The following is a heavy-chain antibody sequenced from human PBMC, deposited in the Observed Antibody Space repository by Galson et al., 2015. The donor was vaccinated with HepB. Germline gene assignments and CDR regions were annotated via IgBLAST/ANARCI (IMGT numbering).Heavy chain of an antibody. CDR3: ARESLEHLTITYYYGMDV. V-gene: IGHV1-2*04. CDR1: GYTFTGYY. Sequence: SVKVSCKASGYTFTGYYMHWVRQAPGQGPEWTGWINPNSGGTNYAQKFQGWVTMTRDTSISTAYMELSRLRSDDTAVYYCARESLEHLTITYYYGMDVWGQGTTVTVSS. D-gene: IGHD3-9*01. J-gene: IGHJ6*02. CDR2: INPNSGGT.